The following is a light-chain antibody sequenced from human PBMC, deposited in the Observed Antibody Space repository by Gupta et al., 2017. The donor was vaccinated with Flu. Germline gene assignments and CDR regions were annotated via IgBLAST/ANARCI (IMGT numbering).Light chain of an antibody. V-gene: IGLV3-21*02. CDR1: NIGSKN. CDR3: QVWDSSSDHLYV. J-gene: IGLJ1*01. Sequence: GDNIGSKNVHWYQQRPGQAPVLVVYDDDDRPSGIPERFSGSNSGNTATLTISRVEAGDEADYFCQVWDSSSDHLYVFGTGTKVTVL. CDR2: DDD.